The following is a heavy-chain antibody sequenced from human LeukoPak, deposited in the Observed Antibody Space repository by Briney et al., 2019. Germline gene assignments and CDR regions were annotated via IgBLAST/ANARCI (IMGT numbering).Heavy chain of an antibody. D-gene: IGHD3-9*01. CDR2: ISSSSSTI. V-gene: IGHV3-48*02. CDR1: GFTFSTYS. CDR3: AREILSGYSDY. J-gene: IGHJ4*02. Sequence: PGGSLRLSCAASGFTFSTYSMHWVRQAPGKGLEWVSHISSSSSTIYYADSVKGRFTISRDNAKNSLYLQMNNLRDEDTAVYYCAREILSGYSDYWGQGTLVTVSS.